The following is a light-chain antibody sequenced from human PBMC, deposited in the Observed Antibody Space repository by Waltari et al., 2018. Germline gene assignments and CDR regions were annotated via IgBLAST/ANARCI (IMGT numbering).Light chain of an antibody. J-gene: IGKJ1*01. CDR3: QQYGSSPRT. CDR2: GAS. CDR1: QSVRSNY. Sequence: EIVLTQSPGTLSLSPGERATLSCRASQSVRSNYLAWYQQTPGQAPRVLIYGASSRATGIPDRFSGSGSGTDFTLTISRLEPEDFAVYYCQQYGSSPRTFGQGTKVEIK. V-gene: IGKV3-20*01.